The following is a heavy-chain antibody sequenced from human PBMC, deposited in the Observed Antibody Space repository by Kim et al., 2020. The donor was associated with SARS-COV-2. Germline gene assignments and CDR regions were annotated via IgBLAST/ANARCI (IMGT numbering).Heavy chain of an antibody. CDR1: GFTFSSYS. Sequence: GGSLRLSCAASGFTFSSYSMNWVRQAPGKGLECVSSISSSSSYIYYADSVKGRFTISRDNAKNSLYLQMNSLRAEDTAVYYCASSPGSGSFDYWGQGTLVTVSS. J-gene: IGHJ4*02. D-gene: IGHD3-10*01. V-gene: IGHV3-21*01. CDR2: ISSSSSYI. CDR3: ASSPGSGSFDY.